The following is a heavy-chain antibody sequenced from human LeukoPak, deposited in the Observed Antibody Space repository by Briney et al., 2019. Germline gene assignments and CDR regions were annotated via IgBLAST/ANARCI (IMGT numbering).Heavy chain of an antibody. D-gene: IGHD3-22*01. CDR1: GRPFTRFA. CDR3: ARDNHDRSGYYSQDAFDV. CDR2: NLPISSTK. V-gene: IGHV1-69*05. Sequence: SVNVSCKSSGRPFTRFAHRWARQAPGQGLEGRGSNLPISSTKIYVQEFQGRITITTDESATTSYVELDSLRPEDTAMYYCARDNHDRSGYYSQDAFDVWGQGTMVTVSS. J-gene: IGHJ3*01.